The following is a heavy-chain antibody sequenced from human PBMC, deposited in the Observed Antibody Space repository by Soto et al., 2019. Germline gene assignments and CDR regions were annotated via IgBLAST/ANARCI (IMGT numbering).Heavy chain of an antibody. CDR1: GFTFSYYG. CDR2: ISYDGSKK. V-gene: IGHV3-30*18. CDR3: AKDMVANVRNFYGMDV. D-gene: IGHD2-15*01. Sequence: GGSLRLSCAASGFTFSYYGMHWVRQAPGKGLEWVTVISYDGSKKYYAESVKGRFTMSRDNSRNTLYLQINSLRVEDTAGYYCAKDMVANVRNFYGMDVWGQGTTVTVSS. J-gene: IGHJ6*02.